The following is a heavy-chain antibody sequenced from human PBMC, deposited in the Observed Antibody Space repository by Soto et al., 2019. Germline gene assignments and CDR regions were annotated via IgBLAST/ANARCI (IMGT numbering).Heavy chain of an antibody. CDR3: AKDPPSPVGWPHWYYFDY. CDR1: GFTFSSYG. Sequence: PGGSLRLSCAASGFTFSSYGMHWVRQAPGKGLEWVAVISYDGSNKYYADSVKGRFTISRDNSKNTLYLQMNSLRAEDTAVYYCAKDPPSPVGWPHWYYFDYWCQGTLVTVSS. CDR2: ISYDGSNK. J-gene: IGHJ4*02. D-gene: IGHD2-15*01. V-gene: IGHV3-30*18.